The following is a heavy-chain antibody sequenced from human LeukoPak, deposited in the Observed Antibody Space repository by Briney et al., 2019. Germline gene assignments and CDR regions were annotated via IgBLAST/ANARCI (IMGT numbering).Heavy chain of an antibody. D-gene: IGHD4-17*01. V-gene: IGHV4-59*08. CDR3: AGDYGDYSVYLDY. CDR2: IYYGGST. J-gene: IGHJ4*02. Sequence: PSETLSLTCTVSGGSISSYYWSWIRQPPGKGLEWIGYIYYGGSTNYNPSLKSRVTISVDTSKNQFSLKLSSVTAADTAVYYCAGDYGDYSVYLDYWGQGTLVTVSS. CDR1: GGSISSYY.